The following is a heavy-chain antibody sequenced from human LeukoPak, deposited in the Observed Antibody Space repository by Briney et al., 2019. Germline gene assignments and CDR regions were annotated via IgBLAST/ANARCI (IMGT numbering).Heavy chain of an antibody. D-gene: IGHD6-13*01. V-gene: IGHV3-30*03. CDR2: MSYDGSNK. CDR1: GFIFSSYG. J-gene: IGHJ4*02. CDR3: ATAPNYSSSRLPFDY. Sequence: GGSLRLSCAASGFIFSSYGMHWVRQAPGKGLEWVAVMSYDGSNKYYADSVKGRFTISRDNSKNTLYLQMNSLRPDDTAVYYCATAPNYSSSRLPFDYWGQGTLVTVSS.